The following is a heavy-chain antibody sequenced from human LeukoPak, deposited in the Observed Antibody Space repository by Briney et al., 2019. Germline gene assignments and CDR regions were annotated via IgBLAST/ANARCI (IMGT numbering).Heavy chain of an antibody. CDR2: ISYDGSNK. CDR1: GFTFSSYA. J-gene: IGHJ4*02. Sequence: PGRSLRLSCAASGFTFSSYAMHWVRQAPGKGLEWVAVISYDGSNKYYADSVKGRFTISRDNAKNSLYLQMNSLRAEDTAVYYCARDRKHDILTGYYDYWGQGALVTVSS. CDR3: ARDRKHDILTGYYDY. V-gene: IGHV3-30-3*01. D-gene: IGHD3-9*01.